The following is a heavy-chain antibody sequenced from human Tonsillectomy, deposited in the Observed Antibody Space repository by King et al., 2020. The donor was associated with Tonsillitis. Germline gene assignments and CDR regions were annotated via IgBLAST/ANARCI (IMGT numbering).Heavy chain of an antibody. V-gene: IGHV1-46*01. CDR2: INPSGGST. D-gene: IGHD2-2*01. CDR3: AREDKGDYCISTSRYAMEGVKEPLDY. J-gene: IGHJ4*02. Sequence: QLVQSGAEVKKPGASVKVSCKASGYTFTSYYMHWVRQAPGQGLEWMGIINPSGGSTSYAQKLQGRVTMTRDKSTSTVYMELSSLRSEDTAVYYCAREDKGDYCISTSRYAMEGVKEPLDYWGQGTLGTVSA. CDR1: GYTFTSYY.